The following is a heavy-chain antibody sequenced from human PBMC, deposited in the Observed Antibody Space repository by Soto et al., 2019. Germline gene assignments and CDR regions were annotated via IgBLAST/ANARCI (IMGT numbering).Heavy chain of an antibody. CDR2: IYWDDDK. Sequence: QITLKESGPTLVKPTQTLTLTCTFSGFSLSTSGVGVGWIRQPPGKALEWLALIYWDDDKRYSPSLKSRLTITKDTAKNQVVLTMTNMDPVDTATYYCAHSYYDFWSSYYTGRNNWFDPWGQGTLVTVSS. J-gene: IGHJ5*02. V-gene: IGHV2-5*02. CDR3: AHSYYDFWSSYYTGRNNWFDP. D-gene: IGHD3-3*01. CDR1: GFSLSTSGVG.